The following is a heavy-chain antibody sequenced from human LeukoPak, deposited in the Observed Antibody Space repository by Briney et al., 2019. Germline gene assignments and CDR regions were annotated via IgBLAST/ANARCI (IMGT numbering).Heavy chain of an antibody. CDR2: INWNGGST. V-gene: IGHV3-20*04. J-gene: IGHJ4*02. D-gene: IGHD3-22*01. CDR1: GFTFDDYG. Sequence: LGGSLRLSCAASGFTFDDYGMSWVRQAPGKGLEWVSGINWNGGSTGYADSVKGRFTISRDNAKNSLYLQMNSLRAEDTALYYCARNLYYYDSSGYILYWGQGTLVTVSS. CDR3: ARNLYYYDSSGYILY.